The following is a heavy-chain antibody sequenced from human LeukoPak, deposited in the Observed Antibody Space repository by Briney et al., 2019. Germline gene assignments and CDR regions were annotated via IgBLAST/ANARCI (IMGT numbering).Heavy chain of an antibody. J-gene: IGHJ4*02. CDR2: INPNSGGT. CDR3: ARDQDYGDFYTDY. CDR1: GYPFPGYY. D-gene: IGHD4-17*01. Sequence: ASVKVSCKASGYPFPGYYMHWGRQAPGQGLEWIGWINPNSGGTNYAQKFQGRVTMTRDTSISTAYMELSRLRSDDTAVYYCARDQDYGDFYTDYWGQGTLVTVSS. V-gene: IGHV1-2*02.